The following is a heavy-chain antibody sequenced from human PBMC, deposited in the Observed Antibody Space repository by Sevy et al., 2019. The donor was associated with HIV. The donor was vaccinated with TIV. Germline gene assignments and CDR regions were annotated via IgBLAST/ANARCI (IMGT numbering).Heavy chain of an antibody. CDR1: GASVTTYY. V-gene: IGHV4-59*02. D-gene: IGHD2-21*01. Sequence: SETLSLTCTVSGASVTTYYWTWIRQSPGKGLEWIGHTHYSDETNYNPSLESRVTISMDTSKNQFSLRLTSVSPTDTAIYYCARGRHTVVSWAQGALVTVSS. J-gene: IGHJ5*02. CDR3: ARGRHTVVS. CDR2: THYSDET.